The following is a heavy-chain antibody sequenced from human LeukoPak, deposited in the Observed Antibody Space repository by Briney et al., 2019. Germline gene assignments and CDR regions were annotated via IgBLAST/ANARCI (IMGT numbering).Heavy chain of an antibody. V-gene: IGHV4-4*07. J-gene: IGHJ4*02. CDR3: ARDSTDYYGSGSPHDY. Sequence: SETLSLTCTVSGGSISSYYWSWIRQPAGKGLEWIGRIYSSGSTNYNPSLKSRVTMSVDTPKNQFSLKLSSVTAADTAVYYCARDSTDYYGSGSPHDYWGQGTLVTVSS. CDR1: GGSISSYY. CDR2: IYSSGST. D-gene: IGHD3-10*01.